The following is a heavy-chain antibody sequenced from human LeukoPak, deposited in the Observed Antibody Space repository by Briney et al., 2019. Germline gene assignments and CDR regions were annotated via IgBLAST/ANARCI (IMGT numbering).Heavy chain of an antibody. CDR2: IREDGGER. Sequence: PGGSLRLSCAASGFTFSNYWMHWVRQAPGKGLEWVANIREDGGERNYVDSVRGRFTISRDNAGNSLSLQMNSLRVEDTAVYYCVTFTYLPTMVSFWGQGTLVTVSS. D-gene: IGHD2-8*01. J-gene: IGHJ1*01. CDR1: GFTFSNYW. V-gene: IGHV3-7*01. CDR3: VTFTYLPTMVSF.